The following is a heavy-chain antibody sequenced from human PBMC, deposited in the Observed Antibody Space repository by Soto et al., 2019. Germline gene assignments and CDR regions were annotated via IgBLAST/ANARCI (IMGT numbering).Heavy chain of an antibody. CDR2: INTGNGDT. CDR1: GYIFSTYP. J-gene: IGHJ4*02. CDR3: AGLSCSSNSGYCSDY. V-gene: IGHV1-3*04. D-gene: IGHD2-2*01. Sequence: ASVKVSCKASGYIFSTYPVQWVRQAPGQSLEWMGWINTGNGDTKYSQKFQGRVTIARDTSASTAYMELSSLRSEDTAVYYCAGLSCSSNSGYCSDYWGQGTLVTVSS.